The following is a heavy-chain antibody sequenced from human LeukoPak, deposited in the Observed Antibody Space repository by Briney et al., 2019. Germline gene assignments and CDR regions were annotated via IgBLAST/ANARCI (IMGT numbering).Heavy chain of an antibody. CDR3: LLGYCSSTSCQHDAFDI. Sequence: GGSLRLSCAASGFTFSSYWMHWVRQAPEKGLVWVSRINSDGSSTSYADSVKGRFTISRDNAKNTLYLQMNSLRAEDTAVYYCLLGYCSSTSCQHDAFDIWGQGTMVTVSS. J-gene: IGHJ3*02. V-gene: IGHV3-74*01. D-gene: IGHD2-2*01. CDR1: GFTFSSYW. CDR2: INSDGSST.